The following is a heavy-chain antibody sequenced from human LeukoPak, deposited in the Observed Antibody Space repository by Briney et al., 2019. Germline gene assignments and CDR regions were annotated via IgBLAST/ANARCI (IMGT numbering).Heavy chain of an antibody. V-gene: IGHV3-9*01. CDR1: GFTFDDYA. CDR2: ISWNSGSI. J-gene: IGHJ4*02. Sequence: GGSLRLSCAASGFTFDDYAMHWVRQAPGKGLEWVSGISWNSGSIGYAASVKGRFTISRDNAKNSLYLQMNSLRAEDTALYYCAKVRRIAAAGTGEFDYWGQGTLVTVSS. CDR3: AKVRRIAAAGTGEFDY. D-gene: IGHD6-13*01.